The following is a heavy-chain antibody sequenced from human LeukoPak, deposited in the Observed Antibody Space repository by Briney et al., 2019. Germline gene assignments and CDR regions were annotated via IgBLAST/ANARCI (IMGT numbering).Heavy chain of an antibody. V-gene: IGHV3-53*01. CDR3: ARGVRYCSGGSCSS. D-gene: IGHD2-15*01. CDR2: IYNSGGT. CDR1: GFTVSSNY. J-gene: IGHJ4*02. Sequence: GGSLRLSCAASGFTVSSNYMSWVRQAPGKGLEWVSVIYNSGGTYYADSVKGRFTISRDNSKNTLYLQMNSLRAEDTAVYYCARGVRYCSGGSCSSWGPRTLVTVSS.